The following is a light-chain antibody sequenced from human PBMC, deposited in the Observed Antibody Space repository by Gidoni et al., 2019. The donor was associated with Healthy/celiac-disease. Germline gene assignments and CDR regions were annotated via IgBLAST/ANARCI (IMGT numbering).Light chain of an antibody. J-gene: IGLJ2*01. V-gene: IGLV2-14*03. CDR2: DVS. CDR3: SSYTSSSTVV. CDR1: SSDVGGYNY. Sequence: QSALTQPASVSGSTGQSITISCTGTSSDVGGYNYVSWYQQHPGKAPKLLIYDVSNRPAGVFNRFSGSKSGNTASLTISGLQAEDEAAYYCSSYTSSSTVVFGGGTKLTVL.